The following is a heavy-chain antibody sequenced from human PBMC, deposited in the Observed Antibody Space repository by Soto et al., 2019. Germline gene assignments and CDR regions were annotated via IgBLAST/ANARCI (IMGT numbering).Heavy chain of an antibody. CDR3: AKNLWGSRIVGLDV. D-gene: IGHD2-15*01. V-gene: IGHV3-30*18. Sequence: GGSLRHSCAASGFTFSSYGMHWVRQAPGKGLEWVAVISYDGSNKYYADSVKGRFTISRDNSKNTLYLQMNSLRAEDTAVYYCAKNLWGSRIVGLDVWGQGATVTVSS. CDR2: ISYDGSNK. CDR1: GFTFSSYG. J-gene: IGHJ6*02.